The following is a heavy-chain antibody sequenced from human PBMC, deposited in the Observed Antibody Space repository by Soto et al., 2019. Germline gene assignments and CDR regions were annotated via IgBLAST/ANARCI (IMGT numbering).Heavy chain of an antibody. V-gene: IGHV1-69*01. CDR3: ARGWGLVS. J-gene: IGHJ4*02. Sequence: QMEQSGAEVRKPGSSVKVSCKPSGGSLTSYPMAWVRQAPGQGFEWMGGIIPIHGTTEYAQKFQGRVTITADESTNIATLELTGLTSEDTAVYYCARGWGLVSWGQGTRVTVSS. CDR2: IIPIHGTT. CDR1: GGSLTSYP. D-gene: IGHD3-16*01.